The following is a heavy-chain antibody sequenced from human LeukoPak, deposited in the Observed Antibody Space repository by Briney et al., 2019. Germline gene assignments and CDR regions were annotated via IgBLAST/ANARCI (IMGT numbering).Heavy chain of an antibody. D-gene: IGHD3-10*01. CDR1: GGSVSRDSYY. J-gene: IGHJ4*02. Sequence: SETLSLTCTVSGGSVSRDSYYWGWIRQPPGTGLEWIGNIYYSGSTYYNPSLKSRVPISVDTSKNQFSLQLRSATAADTAVYYCARLPYFYGSGSYTYFDCWGQGTLVTVSS. V-gene: IGHV4-39*01. CDR3: ARLPYFYGSGSYTYFDC. CDR2: IYYSGST.